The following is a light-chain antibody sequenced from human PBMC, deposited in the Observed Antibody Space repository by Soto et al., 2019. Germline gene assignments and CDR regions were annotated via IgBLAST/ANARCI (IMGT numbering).Light chain of an antibody. J-gene: IGKJ5*01. CDR1: QSVGNNF. CDR2: NPS. Sequence: EIVLTQSPGTMSFSRGERATLSCRASQSVGNNFLAWYQQKPGQTPRLIVYNPSTRGTGIPDRFSGSGSGTDFTLTISSLEPQDFAVYYCHHYAYSPQTFGQGTRLEIK. CDR3: HHYAYSPQT. V-gene: IGKV3-20*01.